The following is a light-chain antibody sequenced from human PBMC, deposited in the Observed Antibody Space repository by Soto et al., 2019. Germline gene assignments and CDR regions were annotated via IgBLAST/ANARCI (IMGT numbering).Light chain of an antibody. V-gene: IGLV1-40*01. CDR3: QSYDSSLSVYV. J-gene: IGLJ1*01. CDR1: SSDIGAGYD. Sequence: LTQPPSVSGAPGQRVTISCTGSSSDIGAGYDVHWYQQLPGTAPRLLIYANINRPSGVPDRFSGSKSGTSASLAITGLQADDEADYYCQSYDSSLSVYVFGTGTKVTVL. CDR2: ANI.